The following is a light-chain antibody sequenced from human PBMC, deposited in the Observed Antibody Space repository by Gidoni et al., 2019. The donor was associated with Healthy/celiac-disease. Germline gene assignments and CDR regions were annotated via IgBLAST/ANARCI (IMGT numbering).Light chain of an antibody. CDR1: QSVSSN. CDR3: QQYNNWPQT. CDR2: GAS. V-gene: IGKV3-15*01. Sequence: ELVMTQSPATLSVSPGERATLSCRASQSVSSNLAWYQQKPGQAPRLLIYGASTRATGIPARFSGSGSGTEFTLTISSLQSEEFAVYYCQQYNNWPQTFGQGTTVEIK. J-gene: IGKJ1*01.